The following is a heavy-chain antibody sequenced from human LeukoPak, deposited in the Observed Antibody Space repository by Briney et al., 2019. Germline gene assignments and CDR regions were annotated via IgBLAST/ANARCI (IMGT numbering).Heavy chain of an antibody. D-gene: IGHD2-15*01. CDR3: ARGLQRGYCSGGSCYYWFDP. CDR2: MNPNSGNT. V-gene: IGHV1-8*01. CDR1: GYTFTSYG. J-gene: IGHJ5*02. Sequence: ASVKVSCKASGYTFTSYGINWVRQATGQGLEWMGWMNPNSGNTGYAQKFQGRVTMTRNTSISTAYMELSSLRSEDTAVYYCARGLQRGYCSGGSCYYWFDPWGQGTLVTVSS.